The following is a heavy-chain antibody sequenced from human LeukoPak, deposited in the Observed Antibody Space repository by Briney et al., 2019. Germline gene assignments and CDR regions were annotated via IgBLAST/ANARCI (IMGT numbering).Heavy chain of an antibody. Sequence: SETLSLTCTVSGGSINTYYWSWIRQPPGKGLEWIGYIYYSGSTNYNPSLESRVTISLDTSKNHFSLKLSSVTAADTAVYYCARNSGRYMYDYWGQGTLVTVSS. CDR3: ARNSGRYMYDY. J-gene: IGHJ4*02. CDR1: GGSINTYY. D-gene: IGHD6-19*01. V-gene: IGHV4-59*01. CDR2: IYYSGST.